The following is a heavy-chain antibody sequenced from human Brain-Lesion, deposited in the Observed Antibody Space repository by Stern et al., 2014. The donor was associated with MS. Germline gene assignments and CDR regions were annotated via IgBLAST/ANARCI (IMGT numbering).Heavy chain of an antibody. J-gene: IGHJ3*02. CDR1: GGSISSSNW. D-gene: IGHD1-14*01. Sequence: QVQLVESGPGLVKPSGTLSLTCAVSGGSISSSNWWGWVRQSPGKGLEWIGGIYHSGGTKYSPSFESRVIISGDKSKTQFPLKLSYVTAADTAVYYCARELPDLNAFDIWGQGTMVTVSS. V-gene: IGHV4-4*02. CDR3: ARELPDLNAFDI. CDR2: IYHSGGT.